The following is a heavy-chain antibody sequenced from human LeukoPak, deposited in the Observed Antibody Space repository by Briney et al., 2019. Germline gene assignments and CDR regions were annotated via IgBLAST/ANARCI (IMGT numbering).Heavy chain of an antibody. V-gene: IGHV3-30*03. J-gene: IGHJ4*02. CDR3: AGPYSTGPPFDY. D-gene: IGHD5-18*01. Sequence: AGGSLRLSCAASGFTFSSSVMHWVRQAPGKGLEWVAAISYDGRDKYFADSVKGRFTISRDNSKNTLDLQVNGLRAEDTAVYYCAGPYSTGPPFDYWGQGTLVTVSS. CDR1: GFTFSSSV. CDR2: ISYDGRDK.